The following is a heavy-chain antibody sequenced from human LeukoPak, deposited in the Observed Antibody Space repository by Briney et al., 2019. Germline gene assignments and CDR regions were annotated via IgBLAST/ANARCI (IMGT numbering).Heavy chain of an antibody. CDR2: IYYSGST. CDR3: ARAKYSGSYFLSFDY. CDR1: GGSISSYY. D-gene: IGHD1-26*01. J-gene: IGHJ4*02. V-gene: IGHV4-59*12. Sequence: PSETLSLTCTVSGGSISSYYWSWIRQPPGKGLEWIGYIYYSGSTNYNPSLKSRVTISVDTSKNQFSLKLSSVTAADTAVYYCARAKYSGSYFLSFDYWGQGTLVTVSS.